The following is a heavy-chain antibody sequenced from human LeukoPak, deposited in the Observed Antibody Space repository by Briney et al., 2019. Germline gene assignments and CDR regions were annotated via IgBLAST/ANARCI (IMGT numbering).Heavy chain of an antibody. CDR2: IYYSGST. D-gene: IGHD2-15*01. Sequence: SETLSLTCTVSGGPISSSSYYWGWIRQPPGKGLEWIGSIYYSGSTYYNPSLKSRVTISVDTSKNQFSLKLSSVTAADTAVYYCARVYAVVAATPIDYWGQGTLVTVSS. J-gene: IGHJ4*02. CDR3: ARVYAVVAATPIDY. V-gene: IGHV4-39*07. CDR1: GGPISSSSYY.